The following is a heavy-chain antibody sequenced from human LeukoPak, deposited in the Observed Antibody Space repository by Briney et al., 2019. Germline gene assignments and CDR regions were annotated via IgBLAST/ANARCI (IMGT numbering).Heavy chain of an antibody. D-gene: IGHD3-3*01. Sequence: QAGGSLRLSCAASGFTFSSYAMSWVRQAPGKGLEWVSAISGSGGSTYYADSVKGRFTISRDNSKNTLYLQMNSLRAEDTAVYYCAKSLPPNDFWSGYPPLDYWGQGTLVTVSS. CDR3: AKSLPPNDFWSGYPPLDY. CDR2: ISGSGGST. V-gene: IGHV3-23*01. CDR1: GFTFSSYA. J-gene: IGHJ4*02.